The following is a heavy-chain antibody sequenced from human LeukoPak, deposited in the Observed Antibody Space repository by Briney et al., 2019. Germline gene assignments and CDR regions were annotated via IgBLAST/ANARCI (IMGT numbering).Heavy chain of an antibody. CDR3: AKGGPDYGDYSDY. CDR1: GFTCSSYA. V-gene: IGHV3-23*01. Sequence: QPGGSLRLSCAASGFTCSSYAMSWVRQAPGKGPEWVSAISGSGGSTYYADSVKGRFTISRDNSRNTLYLQMNSLRAEDTAVYYCAKGGPDYGDYSDYWGQGTLVTVSS. D-gene: IGHD4-17*01. J-gene: IGHJ4*02. CDR2: ISGSGGST.